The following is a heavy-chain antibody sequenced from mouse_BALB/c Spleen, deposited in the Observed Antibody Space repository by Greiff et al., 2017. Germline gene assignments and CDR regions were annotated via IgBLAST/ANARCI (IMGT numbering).Heavy chain of an antibody. Sequence: EVKLVESGGGLVQPGGSRKLSCAASGFTFSSFGMHWVRQAPEKGLEWVAYISSGSSTIYYADTVKGRFTISRDNPKNTLFLQMTSLRSEDTAMYYCARSSGYYWYFDVWGAGTTVTVSS. D-gene: IGHD2-2*01. CDR3: ARSSGYYWYFDV. J-gene: IGHJ1*01. CDR2: ISSGSSTI. V-gene: IGHV5-17*02. CDR1: GFTFSSFG.